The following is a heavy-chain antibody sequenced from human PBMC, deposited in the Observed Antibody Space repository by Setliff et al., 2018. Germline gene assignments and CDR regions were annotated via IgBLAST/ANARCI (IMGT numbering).Heavy chain of an antibody. Sequence: ASVKVSCKASGYTFTGYYMHWVRQAPGQGLEWMGWTNPNSGGTNYAQKFQGWVTMTRDTSISTAYMELSRLRSDDTAVYYCARDRDSSGYPYYFDYWGQGTLVTSPQ. V-gene: IGHV1-2*04. CDR2: TNPNSGGT. J-gene: IGHJ4*02. CDR3: ARDRDSSGYPYYFDY. D-gene: IGHD3-22*01. CDR1: GYTFTGYY.